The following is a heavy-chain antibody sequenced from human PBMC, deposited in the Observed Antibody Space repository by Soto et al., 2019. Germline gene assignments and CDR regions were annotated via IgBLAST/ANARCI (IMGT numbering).Heavy chain of an antibody. Sequence: VQLAESGGGLVMPGGSLRLSCVASGFTFSDYYMTWIRQAPGKGLEWVSYIGGTGRTIYYADSVKGRFTISRDNAKNSLYLQMNSLRAEDTAVYYCARDPSKNWNYEAYFDYWGQGTLVTVSS. V-gene: IGHV3-11*01. D-gene: IGHD1-7*01. CDR2: IGGTGRTI. J-gene: IGHJ4*02. CDR1: GFTFSDYY. CDR3: ARDPSKNWNYEAYFDY.